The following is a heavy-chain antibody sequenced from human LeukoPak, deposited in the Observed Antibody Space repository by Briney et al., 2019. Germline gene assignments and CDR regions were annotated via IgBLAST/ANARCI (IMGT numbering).Heavy chain of an antibody. CDR2: IYRGGTT. Sequence: GGSLRLSCAASGFTFTNAWMSWVRQAPGKGLEWVSIIYRGGTTYYADSVKGRFTISRDNSKNTLYLQLNSLRAEDTAVYFCARGDGEYSGYSPSGFDTWGQGTLVTVSS. V-gene: IGHV3-66*01. J-gene: IGHJ5*02. CDR1: GFTFTNAW. D-gene: IGHD5-12*01. CDR3: ARGDGEYSGYSPSGFDT.